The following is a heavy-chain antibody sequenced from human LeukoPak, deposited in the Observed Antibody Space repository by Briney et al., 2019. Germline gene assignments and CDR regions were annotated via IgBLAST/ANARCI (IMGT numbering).Heavy chain of an antibody. CDR1: GFTFSSYS. CDR3: AKASRRHCGSSSCYTLDY. D-gene: IGHD2-2*02. J-gene: IGHJ4*02. Sequence: PGGSLRLSCAGSGFTFSSYSMNWVRQAPGKGLEWVSCISSSSSYIYYADSVKGRFTISRDNAKNSLYLQMNSLSAEDTAVYYCAKASRRHCGSSSCYTLDYWGQGTLVTVSS. CDR2: ISSSSSYI. V-gene: IGHV3-21*04.